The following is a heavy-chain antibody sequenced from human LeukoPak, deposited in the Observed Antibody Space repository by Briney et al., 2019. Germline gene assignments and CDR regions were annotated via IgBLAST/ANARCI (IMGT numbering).Heavy chain of an antibody. D-gene: IGHD6-19*01. CDR2: VSLSSGNT. V-gene: IGHV1-8*01. CDR3: ARGHPGYASGWPDY. Sequence: ASVKVSCKTSGYTFSSYDINWVRQATGQGLEWMGWVSLSSGNTAYAQRFQGRVTLTRDTSISTAYMEVTSLTSEDTAVYYCARGHPGYASGWPDYWGQGTLVTVSS. J-gene: IGHJ4*02. CDR1: GYTFSSYD.